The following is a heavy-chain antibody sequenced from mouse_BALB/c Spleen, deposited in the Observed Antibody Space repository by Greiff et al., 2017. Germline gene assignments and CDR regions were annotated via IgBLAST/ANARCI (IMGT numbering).Heavy chain of an antibody. CDR3: ARWSTRENYFDY. V-gene: IGHV1S81*02. Sequence: QVQLQQSGAELVKPGASVKLSCKASGYTFTSYWMHWVKQRPGQGLEWIGEINPSNGRTNYNEKFKSKATLTVDKSSSTAYMQLSSLTSEDSAVYYCARWSTRENYFDYWGQGTTLTVSS. CDR1: GYTFTSYW. J-gene: IGHJ2*01. CDR2: INPSNGRT.